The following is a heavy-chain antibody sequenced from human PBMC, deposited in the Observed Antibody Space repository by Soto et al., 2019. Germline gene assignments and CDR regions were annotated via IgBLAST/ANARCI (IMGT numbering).Heavy chain of an antibody. V-gene: IGHV1-46*03. J-gene: IGHJ4*02. CDR2: INPSGGST. CDR1: GYTFTSYY. D-gene: IGHD3-3*01. CDR3: ARGRDDFWSAHCFDY. Sequence: GASVKVSCKASGYTFTSYYMHWVRQAPGQGLEWMGIINPSGGSTSYAQKFQGRVTMTRDTSTSTVYMELSSLRSEDTAVYYCARGRDDFWSAHCFDYWGQGTLVTAPQ.